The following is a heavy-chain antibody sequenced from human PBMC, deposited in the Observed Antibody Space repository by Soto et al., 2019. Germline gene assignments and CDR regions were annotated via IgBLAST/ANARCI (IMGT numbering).Heavy chain of an antibody. CDR3: AKDSVVGATFYYGMDV. Sequence: ESGGGLVPPGRSLRLSCAASGFTFDDYAMHWVRQAPGKGLEWVSGISWNSGSIGYADSVKGRFTISRDNAKNSLYLQMNSLRAEDTALYYCAKDSVVGATFYYGMDVWGQGTTVTVSS. CDR1: GFTFDDYA. CDR2: ISWNSGSI. D-gene: IGHD1-26*01. V-gene: IGHV3-9*01. J-gene: IGHJ6*02.